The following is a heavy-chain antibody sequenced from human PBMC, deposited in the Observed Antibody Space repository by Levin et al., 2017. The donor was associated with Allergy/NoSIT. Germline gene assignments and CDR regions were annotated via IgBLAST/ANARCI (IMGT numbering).Heavy chain of an antibody. CDR1: GFTFSSYA. CDR3: AGSTVTTQQGIDY. Sequence: PGESLKISCAASGFTFSSYAMHWVRQAPGKGLEWVAVISYDGSNKYYADSVKGRFTISRDNSKNTLYLQMNSLRADDTAVYYCAGSTVTTQQGIDYWGQGTLVTVSS. V-gene: IGHV3-30-3*01. CDR2: ISYDGSNK. D-gene: IGHD4-17*01. J-gene: IGHJ4*02.